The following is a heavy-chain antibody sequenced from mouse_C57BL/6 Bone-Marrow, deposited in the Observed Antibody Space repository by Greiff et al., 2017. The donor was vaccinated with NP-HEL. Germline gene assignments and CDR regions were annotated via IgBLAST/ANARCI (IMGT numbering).Heavy chain of an antibody. CDR3: ARENLYY. CDR2: IYPGSGST. V-gene: IGHV1-55*01. Sequence: QVQLKESGAELVKPGASVKMSCKASGYTFTSYWITWVKQRPGQGLEWIGDIYPGSGSTNYNEKFKSKATLTVDTSSSTAYMQLSSLTSEDSAVYYCARENLYYWGQGTTLTVSS. D-gene: IGHD6-2*01. J-gene: IGHJ2*01. CDR1: GYTFTSYW.